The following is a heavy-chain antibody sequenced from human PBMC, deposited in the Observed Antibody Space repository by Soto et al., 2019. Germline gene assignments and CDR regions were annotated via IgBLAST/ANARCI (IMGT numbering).Heavy chain of an antibody. CDR1: GFTFDDYA. Sequence: EVQLVESGGGLVQPGRSLRLSCAASGFTFDDYAMHWVRQAPGKGLEWVTGISWNSDTLGYADSVKGRFTISRDNAKNSLYLQMSSLRPEDTAFYYCARGLYYYTTSGYPHYWGQETLVTVSS. CDR2: ISWNSDTL. CDR3: ARGLYYYTTSGYPHY. V-gene: IGHV3-9*01. D-gene: IGHD3-22*01. J-gene: IGHJ4*02.